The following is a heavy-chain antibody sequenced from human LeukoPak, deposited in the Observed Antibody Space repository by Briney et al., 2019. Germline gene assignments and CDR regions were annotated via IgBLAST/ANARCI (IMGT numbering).Heavy chain of an antibody. V-gene: IGHV3-23*01. CDR3: AKKGSWLHYYMDV. CDR1: GFTFSSYG. Sequence: PGGSLRLSCAASGFTFSSYGMSWVRQAPGKGLEWVSAISGSGGSTYYADSVKGRFTISRDNSKNTLYLQMNSLRAEDTAVYYCAKKGSWLHYYMDVWGKGTTVTISS. J-gene: IGHJ6*03. CDR2: ISGSGGST. D-gene: IGHD1-26*01.